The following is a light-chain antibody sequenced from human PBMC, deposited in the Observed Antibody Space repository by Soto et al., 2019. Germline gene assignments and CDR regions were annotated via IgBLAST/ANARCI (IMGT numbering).Light chain of an antibody. CDR3: AAWDDSLNGLV. CDR1: SSTIGSNT. V-gene: IGLV1-44*01. Sequence: QSVLTQPPSASGPPGQRVTISCSGSSSTIGSNTVNWYQQLPGTAPKLLIYHNNQRPSGVPDRFSGSKSGTSASLAISGLQSEDEADYYCAAWDDSLNGLVFGTGTKLTVL. J-gene: IGLJ1*01. CDR2: HNN.